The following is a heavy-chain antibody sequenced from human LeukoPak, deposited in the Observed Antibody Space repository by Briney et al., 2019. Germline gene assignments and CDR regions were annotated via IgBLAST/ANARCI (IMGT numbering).Heavy chain of an antibody. V-gene: IGHV3-23*01. CDR3: AKDPDYGDDY. CDR1: GFTFSSYA. CDR2: INNSGGST. Sequence: QPGGSLRLSCAASGFTFSSYAMTWVRQAPGKGLEWDSSINNSGGSTYYADSVKGRFTISRDNSKNTLYLQMNSLRAEDTAVYYCAKDPDYGDDYWGQGTLVTVSS. J-gene: IGHJ4*02. D-gene: IGHD4-17*01.